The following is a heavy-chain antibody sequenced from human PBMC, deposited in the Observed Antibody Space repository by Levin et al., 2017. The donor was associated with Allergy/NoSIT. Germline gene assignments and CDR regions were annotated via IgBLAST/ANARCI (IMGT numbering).Heavy chain of an antibody. CDR1: GFSFSTYA. V-gene: IGHV3-23*01. D-gene: IGHD6-13*01. CDR2: TSGSGGSR. J-gene: IGHJ4*02. Sequence: GESLKISCAASGFSFSTYAMSWVRQAPGKGLEWVSATSGSGGSRDYADSVKGRFTISRDNSKNTLYLQMNSLRAGDTAVYYCAKRGRDSSSWLVHYFDYWGQGTLVTVSS. CDR3: AKRGRDSSSWLVHYFDY.